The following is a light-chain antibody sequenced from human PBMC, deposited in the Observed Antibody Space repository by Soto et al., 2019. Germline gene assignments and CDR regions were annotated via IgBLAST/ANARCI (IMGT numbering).Light chain of an antibody. CDR1: QSVSSSY. J-gene: IGKJ4*01. Sequence: EMGLTQSPGTLSLSPGERATLSCRASQSVSSSYLAWYQQKPGQAPRLLIYDASSRATGIPDRFSGSGSGTDFTLTISRLEPEDFAVFYCQQYGRSPLTFGGGTKVEIK. V-gene: IGKV3-20*01. CDR3: QQYGRSPLT. CDR2: DAS.